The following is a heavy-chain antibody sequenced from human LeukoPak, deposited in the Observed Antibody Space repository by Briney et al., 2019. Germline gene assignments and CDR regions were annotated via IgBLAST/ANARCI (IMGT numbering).Heavy chain of an antibody. J-gene: IGHJ6*02. D-gene: IGHD1-1*01. CDR3: AREFRNEGYYYYYGMDV. CDR2: ISSSSSTI. V-gene: IGHV3-48*01. Sequence: PGGSLRLSCAGSGFTFSSYSMNWVRQAPGKGLEWVSHISSSSSTIYYADSVKGRFTISRDNSKNTLYLQMNSLRAEDTAVYYCAREFRNEGYYYYYGMDVWGQGTTVTVSS. CDR1: GFTFSSYS.